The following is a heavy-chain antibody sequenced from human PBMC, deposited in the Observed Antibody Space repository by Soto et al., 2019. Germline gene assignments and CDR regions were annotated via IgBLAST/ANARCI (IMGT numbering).Heavy chain of an antibody. CDR3: AKDRGSIAAAEYFQH. CDR1: GFTFSSYA. Sequence: GGSLRLSCAASGFTFSSYAMSWVRQAPGKGLEWVSAISGSGGSTYYADSVKGRFTISRDNSKNTLYLQMNSLRAEDTAVYYFAKDRGSIAAAEYFQHWGQGTLVTVSS. CDR2: ISGSGGST. J-gene: IGHJ1*01. D-gene: IGHD6-13*01. V-gene: IGHV3-23*01.